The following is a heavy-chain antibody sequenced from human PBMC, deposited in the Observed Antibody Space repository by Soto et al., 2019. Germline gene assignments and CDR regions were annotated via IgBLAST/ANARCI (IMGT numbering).Heavy chain of an antibody. D-gene: IGHD1-26*01. V-gene: IGHV3-33*01. CDR2: IWYDGSNK. Sequence: SLRLSCAASGFTFSSYGMHWVRQAPGKGLEWVAVIWYDGSNKYYADSVKGRFTISRDNSKNTLYLQMNSLRAEDTAVYYCASGIVGATTYGMDVWGQGTTVTVSS. J-gene: IGHJ6*02. CDR1: GFTFSSYG. CDR3: ASGIVGATTYGMDV.